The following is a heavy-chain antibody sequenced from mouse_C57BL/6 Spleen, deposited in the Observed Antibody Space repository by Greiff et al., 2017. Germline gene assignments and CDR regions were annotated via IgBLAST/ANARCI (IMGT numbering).Heavy chain of an antibody. D-gene: IGHD2-3*01. J-gene: IGHJ2*01. CDR1: GYSITSGYY. V-gene: IGHV3-6*01. CDR3: AVDGYYGDY. Sequence: DVKLQESGPGLVKPSQSLSLTCSVTGYSITSGYYWNWIRQFPGNKLEWMGYISYDGSNNYNPSLKNRISITRDTSKNQFFLKLNSVTTEDTATYYCAVDGYYGDYWGQGTTLTVSS. CDR2: ISYDGSN.